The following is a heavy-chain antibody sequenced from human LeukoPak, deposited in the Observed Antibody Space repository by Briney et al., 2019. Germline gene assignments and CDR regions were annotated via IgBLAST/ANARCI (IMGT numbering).Heavy chain of an antibody. CDR2: ISGSGGRT. J-gene: IGHJ4*02. Sequence: PGGSLRLSCAASGFTFSSYAMSWVRQAPGKGMEWVSGISGSGGRTNYADSVKGRFTISRDNSKNTLYLQMNSLRAEDTAVYYCARTDILTYLSRAFDYWGQGTLVTVSS. V-gene: IGHV3-23*01. CDR3: ARTDILTYLSRAFDY. D-gene: IGHD3-9*01. CDR1: GFTFSSYA.